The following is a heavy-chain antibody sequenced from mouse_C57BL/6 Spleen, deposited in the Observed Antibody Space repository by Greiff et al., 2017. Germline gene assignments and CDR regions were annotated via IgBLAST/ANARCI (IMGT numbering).Heavy chain of an antibody. Sequence: EVQLQQSGPELVKPGASVKIPCKASGYTFTDYNMDWVKQSHGKSLEWIGDINPNNGGTIYNQKFKGKATLTVDKSSSTAYMELRSLTSEDTAVYYCARRGIYYDYDFASYFDYWGQGTTLTVSS. CDR2: INPNNGGT. CDR3: ARRGIYYDYDFASYFDY. CDR1: GYTFTDYN. D-gene: IGHD2-4*01. J-gene: IGHJ2*01. V-gene: IGHV1-18*01.